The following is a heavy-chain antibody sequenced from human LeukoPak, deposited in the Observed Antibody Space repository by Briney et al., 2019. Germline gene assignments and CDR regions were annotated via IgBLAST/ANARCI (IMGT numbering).Heavy chain of an antibody. CDR3: ARDQYYYDSSGYLSYFDY. CDR2: IYYSGST. CDR1: GGSISSYY. Sequence: PSETLSLTCTVSGGSISSYYWSWIRQPPGKGLEWIGYIYYSGSTNYNPSLKSRVTISVDTSKNQFSLKLSSVTAADTAVYYCARDQYYYDSSGYLSYFDYWGQGTLVTVSS. V-gene: IGHV4-59*12. D-gene: IGHD3-22*01. J-gene: IGHJ4*02.